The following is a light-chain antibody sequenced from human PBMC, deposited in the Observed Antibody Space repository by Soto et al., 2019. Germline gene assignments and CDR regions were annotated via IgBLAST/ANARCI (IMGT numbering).Light chain of an antibody. J-gene: IGKJ1*01. CDR2: GAS. CDR3: QRSNAAPWT. CDR1: QSVTSTY. V-gene: IGKV3-20*01. Sequence: EIVLTQSPGTLSLSPGERATLSCRASQSVTSTYLAWYQQRPGQAPRLLIYGASNRVPGIPDRFSGSGSGTLFPLTISRLEPADFAEYYCQRSNAAPWTFGRGDTVEL.